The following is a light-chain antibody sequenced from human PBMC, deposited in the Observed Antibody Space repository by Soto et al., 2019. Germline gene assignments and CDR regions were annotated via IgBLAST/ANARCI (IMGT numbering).Light chain of an antibody. CDR3: QQYGNAPRT. CDR2: DAS. CDR1: QSVRSSY. V-gene: IGKV3-20*01. J-gene: IGKJ1*01. Sequence: EVVLTQSPGTLSLSPGERATLSCRASQSVRSSYLAWYQQRPGQAPRLLIYDASSRATGIPDRFSGGGSGTDFSLTISRLEPEDAAAYYCQQYGNAPRTFDQGTKVEIK.